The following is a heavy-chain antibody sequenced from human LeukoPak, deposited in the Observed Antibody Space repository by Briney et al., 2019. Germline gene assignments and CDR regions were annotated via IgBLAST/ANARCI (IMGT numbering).Heavy chain of an antibody. CDR1: GFTFSNAW. J-gene: IGHJ3*02. CDR2: IKSKTDGGTT. D-gene: IGHD2-2*02. CDR3: TTDRKGYCSSTSCYTVGNAFDI. Sequence: GGSLRLSCAASGFTFSNAWMSWVRQAPGKGLEWVGRIKSKTDGGTTDYAAPVKGRFTISRDDSKNTLYLQMNSLKTEGTAVYYCTTDRKGYCSSTSCYTVGNAFDIWGQGTMVTVSS. V-gene: IGHV3-15*01.